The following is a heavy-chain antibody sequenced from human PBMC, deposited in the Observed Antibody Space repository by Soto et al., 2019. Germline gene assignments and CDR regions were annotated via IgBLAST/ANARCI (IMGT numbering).Heavy chain of an antibody. CDR1: GYTFTSYA. CDR3: ARDGGPYYDILTGYYKFSWFDP. V-gene: IGHV1-3*01. CDR2: INAGNGNT. Sequence: GASVKVSCKASGYTFTSYAMHWVRQAPGQRLEWMGWINAGNGNTKYSQKFQGRVTITRDTSASTAYMELSSLRSEDTAVYYCARDGGPYYDILTGYYKFSWFDPWGQGTLVTVSS. J-gene: IGHJ5*02. D-gene: IGHD3-9*01.